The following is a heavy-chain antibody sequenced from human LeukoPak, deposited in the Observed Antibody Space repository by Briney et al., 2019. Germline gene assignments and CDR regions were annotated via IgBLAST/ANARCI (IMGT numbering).Heavy chain of an antibody. CDR3: ARGDPGFEGSGLVDY. Sequence: PSETLSLTCAVSGGSISSGGYSWSWIRQPPGKGLEWIGYIYHSGSTCYNPSLKSRVTISADRSKNQFSLKLSSVTAADTAVYYCARGDPGFEGSGLVDYWGQGTLVTVSS. V-gene: IGHV4-30-2*01. CDR2: IYHSGST. D-gene: IGHD3-3*01. J-gene: IGHJ4*02. CDR1: GGSISSGGYS.